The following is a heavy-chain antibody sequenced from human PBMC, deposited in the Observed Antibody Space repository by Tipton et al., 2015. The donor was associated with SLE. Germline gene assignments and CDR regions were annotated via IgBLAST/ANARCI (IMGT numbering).Heavy chain of an antibody. Sequence: TLSLTCTVSGGSISSGGYYWSWIRQHPGKGLEWIGYIYYSGSTYYNPSLKSRVNISVDTSKNQFSLKLSSVTAAATAVYYCARGGYCSGGSCPGAFDIWGQGTMVTVSS. CDR3: ARGGYCSGGSCPGAFDI. J-gene: IGHJ3*02. D-gene: IGHD2-15*01. V-gene: IGHV4-31*03. CDR1: GGSISSGGYY. CDR2: IYYSGST.